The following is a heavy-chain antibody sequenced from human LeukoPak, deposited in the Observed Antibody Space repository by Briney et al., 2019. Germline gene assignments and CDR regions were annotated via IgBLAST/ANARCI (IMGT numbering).Heavy chain of an antibody. Sequence: SETLSLTCTVSGGSIRGSSYYWGWIRQPPRKGLEWIGSIYYSGSTYYNPSFKSRVTISVDTSKNQFSLKLSSVTAADTAVYYCARDGVMVVGYFDYWGQGTLVTVSS. CDR1: GGSIRGSSYY. J-gene: IGHJ4*02. V-gene: IGHV4-39*07. CDR2: IYYSGST. CDR3: ARDGVMVVGYFDY. D-gene: IGHD3-22*01.